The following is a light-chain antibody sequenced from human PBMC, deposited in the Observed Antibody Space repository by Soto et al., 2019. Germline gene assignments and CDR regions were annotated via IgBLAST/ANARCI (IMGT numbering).Light chain of an antibody. V-gene: IGLV2-14*01. CDR1: SSDIGTSNS. CDR2: EVN. CDR3: QSYDNSLSVYV. Sequence: QSVLTQPASVSGSPGQSITISCTGTSSDIGTSNSVSWYQQQPGKAPKLMIYEVNNRPSGVSTRFSGSKSGNAASLTISGLRGEDEADYFCQSYDNSLSVYVFGTGTKLTVL. J-gene: IGLJ1*01.